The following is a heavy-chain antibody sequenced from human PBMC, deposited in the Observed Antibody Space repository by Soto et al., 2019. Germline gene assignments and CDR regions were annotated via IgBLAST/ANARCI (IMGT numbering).Heavy chain of an antibody. V-gene: IGHV3-21*01. CDR3: ARKAYDYGDYVDY. CDR1: GFTFSSYT. CDR2: ISSSSSYI. J-gene: IGHJ4*02. Sequence: EVQLVESGGGLVQPGGCLRVSCAASGFTFSSYTMNWVRQAPGKGLEWVSFISSSSSYIYYADSVKGRFTISRDNAKNSLYLQMNSLRAEDTAVYYCARKAYDYGDYVDYWGQGTLVTVSS. D-gene: IGHD4-17*01.